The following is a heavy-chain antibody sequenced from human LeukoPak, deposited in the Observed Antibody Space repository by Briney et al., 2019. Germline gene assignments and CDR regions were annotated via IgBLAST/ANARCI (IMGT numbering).Heavy chain of an antibody. J-gene: IGHJ4*02. CDR2: IYPGDSNT. CDR1: GYSFTSYW. CDR3: ARQATGYSRRRFDY. Sequence: GESLKISWKGSGYSFTSYWIGLVRQTPGKGLEWMGIIYPGDSNTRTSPSFQGQVTLSADKSISTAYLQWSSLKASDTAIYYCARQATGYSRRRFDYWGQGTLVTVSS. V-gene: IGHV5-51*01. D-gene: IGHD5-12*01.